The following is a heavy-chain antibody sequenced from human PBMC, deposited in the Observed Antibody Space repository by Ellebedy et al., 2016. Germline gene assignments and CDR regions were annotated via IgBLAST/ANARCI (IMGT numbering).Heavy chain of an antibody. V-gene: IGHV3-23*01. J-gene: IGHJ4*02. CDR2: MRGDGAKT. CDR3: RQGHYANY. Sequence: GESLKISXAASGFAFKSFFMGWVRQAPGKGLEWVSTMRGDGAKTHLADSVKGRFTMSRDIPKNTVYLQMNRLRAEDTAVYYCRQGHYANYWGQGTLVTVSS. D-gene: IGHD4-17*01. CDR1: GFAFKSFF.